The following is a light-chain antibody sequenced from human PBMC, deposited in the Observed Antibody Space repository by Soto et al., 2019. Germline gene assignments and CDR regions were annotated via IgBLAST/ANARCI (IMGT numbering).Light chain of an antibody. Sequence: DIQLTQSPSSLSASVGDRVTITCQASQGINNYLNWYQQKSGEPPKLLIYDASNLEAGVPSRFRGSGSGTDFILSISSLQPDDVATYYCQQYESLPPRFGPGTTVEIK. CDR2: DAS. V-gene: IGKV1-33*01. CDR1: QGINNY. J-gene: IGKJ3*01. CDR3: QQYESLPPR.